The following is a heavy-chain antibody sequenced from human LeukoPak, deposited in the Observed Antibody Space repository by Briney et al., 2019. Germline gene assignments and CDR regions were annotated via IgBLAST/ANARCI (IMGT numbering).Heavy chain of an antibody. Sequence: SETLSLTCTVSGGSISSYYWSWIRQPAGKGLEWIGRIYTSGSTYYNPSLKSRVTMSVDTSKNQFSLNLRSVTAADTAVYYCARGGDSSGYYYSIDYWGQGTLVTVSS. D-gene: IGHD3-22*01. CDR3: ARGGDSSGYYYSIDY. CDR1: GGSISSYY. V-gene: IGHV4-4*07. J-gene: IGHJ4*02. CDR2: IYTSGST.